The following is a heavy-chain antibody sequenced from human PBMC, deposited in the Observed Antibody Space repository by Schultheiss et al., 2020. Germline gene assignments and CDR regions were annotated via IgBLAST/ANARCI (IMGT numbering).Heavy chain of an antibody. D-gene: IGHD3-3*01. CDR1: GFTFSSYG. CDR3: AKQVEGSYFDY. CDR2: ISYNGREK. V-gene: IGHV3-30*18. Sequence: GGSLRLSCAASGFTFSSYGMHWVRQAPGQGLEWVAVISYNGREKYWADSVKGRFIISRDNSKNTLYLQMDSLRVEDTAMYYCAKQVEGSYFDYWGQGTLVTVSS. J-gene: IGHJ4*02.